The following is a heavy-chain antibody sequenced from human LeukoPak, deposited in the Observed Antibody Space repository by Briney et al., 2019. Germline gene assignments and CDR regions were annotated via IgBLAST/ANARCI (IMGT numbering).Heavy chain of an antibody. D-gene: IGHD5-24*01. CDR2: ISPSGGST. Sequence: AAVKVSCKASGYTFTSYGISWVRQAPGQGPEWMGVISPSGGSTIYAQKFKGRVTLTRDMSTSTDYLELSSLRSEDTAVYYCARDNSVRDEAWWFNPWGQGTLVTVSS. V-gene: IGHV1-46*01. CDR1: GYTFTSYG. J-gene: IGHJ5*02. CDR3: ARDNSVRDEAWWFNP.